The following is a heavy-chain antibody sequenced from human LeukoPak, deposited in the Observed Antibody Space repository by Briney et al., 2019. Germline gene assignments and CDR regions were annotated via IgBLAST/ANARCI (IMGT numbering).Heavy chain of an antibody. CDR1: GFTFSSCA. CDR3: TKDITGHYQPIDY. V-gene: IGHV3-23*01. CDR2: ISGAGVSI. Sequence: GGSLRLSCAASGFTFSSCAMNWVRQAPGKGLEWVSTISGAGVSIYYADSVKGRFTISRDDSKNTLYLQMNSLRAEDTAVYYCTKDITGHYQPIDYWGQGTLVTVSS. J-gene: IGHJ4*02. D-gene: IGHD3-9*01.